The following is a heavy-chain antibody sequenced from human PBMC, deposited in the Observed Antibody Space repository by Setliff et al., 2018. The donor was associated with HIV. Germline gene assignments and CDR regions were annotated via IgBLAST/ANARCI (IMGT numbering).Heavy chain of an antibody. J-gene: IGHJ4*02. CDR2: IKQDGSEI. Sequence: PGESLKISCAASGFTFTNYWMNWVRQAPGKGLEWVATIKQDGSEIYYMDSVKGRFTVSRDNAENSLYLQMNSLRPEDTAFYYCAKDVHIAVAAGLDHWGQGTLVTVSS. CDR1: GFTFTNYW. V-gene: IGHV3-7*03. CDR3: AKDVHIAVAAGLDH. D-gene: IGHD6-19*01.